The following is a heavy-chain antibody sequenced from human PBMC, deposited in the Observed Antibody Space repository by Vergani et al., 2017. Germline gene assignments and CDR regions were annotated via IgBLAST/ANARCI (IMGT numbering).Heavy chain of an antibody. J-gene: IGHJ6*03. CDR3: ARGKHIVAKGVMDV. D-gene: IGHD2-21*01. V-gene: IGHV4-34*01. Sequence: QVQLQQWGAGLLKPSETLSLTCAVYGGSFSGYYWSWIRQPPGKGLEWIGEINHSGSTNYNPSLKSRVTISVDTSKNQFSLQLSSVTAADTAVYYCARGKHIVAKGVMDVWGKGTTVTVSS. CDR2: INHSGST. CDR1: GGSFSGYY.